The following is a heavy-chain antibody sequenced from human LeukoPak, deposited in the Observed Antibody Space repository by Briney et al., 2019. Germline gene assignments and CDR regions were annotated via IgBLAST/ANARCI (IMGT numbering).Heavy chain of an antibody. J-gene: IGHJ6*03. CDR1: GYTLTELS. CDR2: FDPEDGET. CDR3: ATSSSYLRYYYYYMDV. D-gene: IGHD3-22*01. Sequence: ASVKVSCKVSGYTLTELSMHWLRQAPGKGLEWMGGFDPEDGETIYAQKFQGRVTMTEDTSTDTAYMELSSLRSEDTAMYYCATSSSYLRYYYYYMDVWGKGTTVTVSS. V-gene: IGHV1-24*01.